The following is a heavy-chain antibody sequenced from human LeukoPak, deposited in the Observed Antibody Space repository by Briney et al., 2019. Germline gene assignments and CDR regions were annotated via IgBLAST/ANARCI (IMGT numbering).Heavy chain of an antibody. J-gene: IGHJ3*01. V-gene: IGHV3-66*01. D-gene: IGHD3-22*01. CDR1: GFIINNNY. Sequence: GGSLRLSCVASGFIINNNYVSWVRQAPGRGLEWVSIIHINADTHYADSVKGRFTIYRDNSKNTLYLQMNSLRSEDTAVYYCARDSLDSSGPVAFDVWGQGAMVTVSS. CDR2: IHINADT. CDR3: ARDSLDSSGPVAFDV.